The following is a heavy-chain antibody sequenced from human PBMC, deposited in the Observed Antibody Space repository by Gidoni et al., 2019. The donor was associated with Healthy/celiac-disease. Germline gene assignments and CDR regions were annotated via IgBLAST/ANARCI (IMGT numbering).Heavy chain of an antibody. D-gene: IGHD1-7*01. CDR3: EVQSSYNWNYGIYFDY. CDR2: IIPILGIA. J-gene: IGHJ4*02. Sequence: QVQLVQSGAEVKKPGSSVKVSCKASGGTFSRYTISWVRQAPGQGLEWMGRIIPILGIANYAQKFQGRVTITADKSTSTAYMELSSLRSEDTAVYYCEVQSSYNWNYGIYFDYWGQGTLVTVSS. V-gene: IGHV1-69*02. CDR1: GGTFSRYT.